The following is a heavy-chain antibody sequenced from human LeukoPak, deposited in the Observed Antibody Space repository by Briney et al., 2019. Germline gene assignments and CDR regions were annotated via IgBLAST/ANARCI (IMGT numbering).Heavy chain of an antibody. V-gene: IGHV5-51*01. Sequence: GQSLKISCKGSGHSFTTYRIGWVRQIPGKGLEWMGVISPGDSDIRYSPSFQGQVIISADKAISTAYLQRSSLKASDTAMYYCARRGSGSYYNDYFDYWGQGTLVTVSS. CDR1: GHSFTTYR. CDR2: ISPGDSDI. J-gene: IGHJ4*02. CDR3: ARRGSGSYYNDYFDY. D-gene: IGHD3-10*01.